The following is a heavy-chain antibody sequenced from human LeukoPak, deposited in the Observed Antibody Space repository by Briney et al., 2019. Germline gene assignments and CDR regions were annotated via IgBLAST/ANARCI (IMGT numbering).Heavy chain of an antibody. D-gene: IGHD3-10*01. CDR1: GLTFSDYY. Sequence: PGGSLRLSCAASGLTFSDYYMTWIRQAPGKGLERVSYISSSVTTIYYADSVMGRFTISRDNAKNSMYLQMNSLRAEDTAVYYCARVFRGSGSYYAIGTFDLWGQGTLVTVSS. CDR2: ISSSVTTI. V-gene: IGHV3-11*01. CDR3: ARVFRGSGSYYAIGTFDL. J-gene: IGHJ5*02.